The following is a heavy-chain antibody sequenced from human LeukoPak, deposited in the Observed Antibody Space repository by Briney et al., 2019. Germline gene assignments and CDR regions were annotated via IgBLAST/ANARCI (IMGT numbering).Heavy chain of an antibody. CDR1: GYTFTSYD. D-gene: IGHD6-6*01. CDR2: MNPNSGNT. V-gene: IGHV1-8*03. J-gene: IGHJ6*03. CDR3: ARGRLFRAAQINPLYYYYYMDV. Sequence: GASGKVSCKASGYTFTSYDINWVRQATGQGLEWMGWMNPNSGNTGYAQKFQGRVTITRNTSISTAYMELSSLRSEDTAVYYCARGRLFRAAQINPLYYYYYMDVWGKGTTVTVSS.